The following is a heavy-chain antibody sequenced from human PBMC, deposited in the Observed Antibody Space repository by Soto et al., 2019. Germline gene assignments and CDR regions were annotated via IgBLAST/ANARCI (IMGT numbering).Heavy chain of an antibody. Sequence: SETLSLTCAVYGGSFSGYYWSWIRQPPGKGLEWIGEINHSGSTNYNPSLKSRVTISVDTSKNQFSLKLSSVTAADTAVYYCASHYYDSSGYFVFDYWGQGTLVTVSS. CDR2: INHSGST. CDR3: ASHYYDSSGYFVFDY. D-gene: IGHD3-22*01. CDR1: GGSFSGYY. V-gene: IGHV4-34*01. J-gene: IGHJ4*02.